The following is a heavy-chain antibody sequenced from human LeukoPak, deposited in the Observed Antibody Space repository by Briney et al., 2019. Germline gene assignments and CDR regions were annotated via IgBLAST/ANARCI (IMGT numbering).Heavy chain of an antibody. D-gene: IGHD3-10*01. Sequence: ASVKVSCKASGYTFTGCYMHWVRQAPGQGLEWMGWINPNSGGTNYAQKFQGWVTMTRDTSISTAYMELSRLRSDDTAVYYCARDGAGYYGSGSYINFDYWGQGTLVTVSS. V-gene: IGHV1-2*04. CDR1: GYTFTGCY. CDR2: INPNSGGT. CDR3: ARDGAGYYGSGSYINFDY. J-gene: IGHJ4*02.